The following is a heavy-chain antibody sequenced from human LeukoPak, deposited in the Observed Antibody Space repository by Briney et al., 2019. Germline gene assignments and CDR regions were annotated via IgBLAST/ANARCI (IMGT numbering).Heavy chain of an antibody. CDR3: ARRAVRGVMGFDY. Sequence: ASVKVSCKASGYTFTGYYMRWVRQAPGQGLEWMGWINPNSGGTNYAQKFQGRVTMTRDTSISTAYMELSRLRSDDTAVYYCARRAVRGVMGFDYWGQGTLVTVSS. J-gene: IGHJ4*02. D-gene: IGHD3-10*01. V-gene: IGHV1-2*02. CDR2: INPNSGGT. CDR1: GYTFTGYY.